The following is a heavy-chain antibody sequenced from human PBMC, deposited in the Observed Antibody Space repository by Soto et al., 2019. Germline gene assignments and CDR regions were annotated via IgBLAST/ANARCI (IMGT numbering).Heavy chain of an antibody. CDR1: GYTFTTYL. Sequence: ASVKVSCKTSGYTFTTYLMHWVRQAPGQGPEWMGILNPTAGRTSYSQKLQGRVTMTTDTSTSTAYMELRSLRSDDTAVYYCAGAAGYCSSTSCQTTIGDWFDPWGQGTLVTVSS. V-gene: IGHV1-46*01. D-gene: IGHD2-2*03. CDR3: AGAAGYCSSTSCQTTIGDWFDP. CDR2: LNPTAGRT. J-gene: IGHJ5*02.